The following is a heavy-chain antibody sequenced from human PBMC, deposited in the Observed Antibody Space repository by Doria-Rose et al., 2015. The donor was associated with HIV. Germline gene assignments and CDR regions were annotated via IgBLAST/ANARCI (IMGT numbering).Heavy chain of an antibody. Sequence: QVQLVQSGPVLVKPTETLTLTCTASGVSLSSPGMGVSWIRQHPGKALEWLANIFSDDERSYKTSLKNRLTISRGTSKSQVVLTMTDMDPVDTATYYCARIKSSRWYHKYYFDFWGQGTLVIVSA. D-gene: IGHD6-13*01. V-gene: IGHV2-26*01. J-gene: IGHJ4*02. CDR1: GVSLSSPGMG. CDR2: IFSDDER. CDR3: ARIKSSRWYHKYYFDF.